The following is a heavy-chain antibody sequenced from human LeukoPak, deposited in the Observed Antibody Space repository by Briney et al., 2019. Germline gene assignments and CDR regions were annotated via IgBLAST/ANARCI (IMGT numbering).Heavy chain of an antibody. Sequence: GGSLRLSCTASGFTFSGFSMHWVRQAPGKGLEWLSYISTSSRSTYYADSVKGRFTISRDNAKNTLSLDMHSLRPGDSAVYYCARSAVRGVACDYWGQGTLLTVSS. V-gene: IGHV3-48*01. CDR1: GFTFSGFS. CDR3: ARSAVRGVACDY. CDR2: ISTSSRST. J-gene: IGHJ4*02. D-gene: IGHD3-10*01.